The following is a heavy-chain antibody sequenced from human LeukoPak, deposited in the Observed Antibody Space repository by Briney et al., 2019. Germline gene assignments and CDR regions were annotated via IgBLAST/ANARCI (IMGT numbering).Heavy chain of an antibody. V-gene: IGHV4-59*01. Sequence: SETLSLSCTVSGGSIRSYYWSWIRQPPGKGLECIGYIYYIGSTNYNPSLKSRVTISLDTSKSQFSLKLTSVTPADTAVYYCARGGIVGARTNWFDPWGQGILVTVSS. CDR3: ARGGIVGARTNWFDP. D-gene: IGHD1-26*01. J-gene: IGHJ5*02. CDR1: GGSIRSYY. CDR2: IYYIGST.